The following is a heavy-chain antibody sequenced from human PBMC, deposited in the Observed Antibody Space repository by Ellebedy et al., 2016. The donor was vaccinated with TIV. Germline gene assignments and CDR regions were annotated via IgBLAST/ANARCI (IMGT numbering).Heavy chain of an antibody. Sequence: GGSLRLSCASSGFSFRSYWMTWVRQAPGKGLEWVANINQDGGEQHYVDSVRGRFTISRDNARNSLYLHMNSLRADDTGVYYCATDGSYGDYRSPAHAFEIWGQGTTVTVSS. V-gene: IGHV3-7*01. CDR3: ATDGSYGDYRSPAHAFEI. D-gene: IGHD4-17*01. CDR1: GFSFRSYW. CDR2: INQDGGEQ. J-gene: IGHJ3*02.